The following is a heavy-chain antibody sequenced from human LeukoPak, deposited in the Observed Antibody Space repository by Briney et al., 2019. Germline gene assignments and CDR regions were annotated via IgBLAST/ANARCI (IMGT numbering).Heavy chain of an antibody. J-gene: IGHJ4*02. CDR1: GFTFSSYA. CDR3: AKDGYCSSTNCYPAPY. CDR2: ISGSGGGT. D-gene: IGHD2-2*01. V-gene: IGHV3-23*01. Sequence: QAGGSLRLSCAASGFTFSSYAMSWVRQAPGKGLEWVSAISGSGGGTYYADSVKGWFTISRDNSKNTLYLQMNSLRAEDTAVYYCAKDGYCSSTNCYPAPYWGQGTLVTVSS.